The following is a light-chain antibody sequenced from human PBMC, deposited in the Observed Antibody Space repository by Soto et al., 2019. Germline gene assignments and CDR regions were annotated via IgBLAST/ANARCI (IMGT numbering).Light chain of an antibody. CDR1: QGIRND. V-gene: IGKV1-6*01. J-gene: IGKJ3*01. CDR2: AAS. Sequence: AIQMTQSPSSLSASVGDRVTITCRASQGIRNDLGWYQQKPGKAPKLLVYAASSLQNEVPSRFSGSGSGTDFTLTISSLQPEDFATYYCLQDYTYPRTFGPGTKVELK. CDR3: LQDYTYPRT.